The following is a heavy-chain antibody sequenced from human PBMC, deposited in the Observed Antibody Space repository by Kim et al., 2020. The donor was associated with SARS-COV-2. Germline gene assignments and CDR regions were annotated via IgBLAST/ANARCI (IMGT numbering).Heavy chain of an antibody. D-gene: IGHD3-10*01. Sequence: SVKSRITINPDTSKNQFSLQLNSVTPEDTAVYYCAREGVRGVLLHYGMDVWGQGTTVTVSS. J-gene: IGHJ6*02. CDR3: AREGVRGVLLHYGMDV. V-gene: IGHV6-1*01.